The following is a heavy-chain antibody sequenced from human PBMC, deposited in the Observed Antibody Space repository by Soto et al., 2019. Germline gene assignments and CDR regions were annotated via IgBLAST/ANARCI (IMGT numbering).Heavy chain of an antibody. CDR3: ARVETCSSTSCYSVFDY. D-gene: IGHD2-2*01. CDR1: GFTFSSYW. CDR2: INSDGSST. Sequence: EVQLVESGGGLVQPGGSLRLSCAASGFTFSSYWMHWVRQARGKGLVWVSRINSDGSSTTYADSVKGRFTISRDNAKNTVYLQMDLLRAEATAAYYCARVETCSSTSCYSVFDYWGPATLVTVSS. V-gene: IGHV3-74*03. J-gene: IGHJ4*02.